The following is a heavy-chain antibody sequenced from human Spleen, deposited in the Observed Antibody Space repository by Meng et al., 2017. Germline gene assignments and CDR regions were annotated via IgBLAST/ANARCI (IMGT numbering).Heavy chain of an antibody. J-gene: IGHJ6*02. CDR2: ISAYNGNT. V-gene: IGHV1-18*01. Sequence: ASVKVSCKASGYTFTSYGISWVLQAPGQGLECMGWISAYNGNTNYVQKLQGRVTMTTDTSTSTAYMELRSLRSDDPAVYYCARASRVNDYSGSSPSYYYYGMDVWGQGTTVTVSS. CDR3: ARASRVNDYSGSSPSYYYYGMDV. CDR1: GYTFTSYG. D-gene: IGHD1-26*01.